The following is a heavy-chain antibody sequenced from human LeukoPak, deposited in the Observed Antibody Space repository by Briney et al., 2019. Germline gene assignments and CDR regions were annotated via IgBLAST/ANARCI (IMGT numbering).Heavy chain of an antibody. V-gene: IGHV4-61*02. CDR3: AREMSSGWYSNWFDP. CDR2: IYTSGST. Sequence: TLSLTCTVSGGSISSGSYYWSWIRQPAGKGLEWIGRIYTSGSTNYNPSLKSRVTISVDTSKNQFSLKLSSVTAADTAVYYCAREMSSGWYSNWFDPWGQGTLVTVSS. CDR1: GGSISSGSYY. J-gene: IGHJ5*02. D-gene: IGHD6-19*01.